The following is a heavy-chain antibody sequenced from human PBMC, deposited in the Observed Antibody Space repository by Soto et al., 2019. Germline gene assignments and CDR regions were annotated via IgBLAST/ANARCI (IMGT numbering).Heavy chain of an antibody. J-gene: IGHJ4*02. Sequence: QVQLVQSGAELKKPGSSVIVSCAASGGTFKTYTINWVRQAPGQGLEWIGQIIPMYDSANYAQRFQGRVTISADKSTNIAYMELSGLSSEDTALYYCATWRTYSGSYCFDYWGQGTLVSVSS. CDR1: GGTFKTYT. CDR2: IIPMYDSA. D-gene: IGHD1-26*01. V-gene: IGHV1-69*06. CDR3: ATWRTYSGSYCFDY.